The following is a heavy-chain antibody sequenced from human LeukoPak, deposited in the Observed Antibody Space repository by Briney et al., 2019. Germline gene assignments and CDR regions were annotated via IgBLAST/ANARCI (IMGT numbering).Heavy chain of an antibody. V-gene: IGHV3-23*01. CDR1: GFTFTTYA. J-gene: IGHJ4*02. CDR2: TSGSGGRT. D-gene: IGHD1-7*01. Sequence: PGGSLRLSCAASGFTFTTYAMSWVRQAPGKGLEWVSATSGSGGRTYYADSVKGRFTVSRDNSKNTLYLQMSSLRAEDTAVYYCAKDERNWNYNLASQTYDWGQGTLVTVSS. CDR3: AKDERNWNYNLASQTYD.